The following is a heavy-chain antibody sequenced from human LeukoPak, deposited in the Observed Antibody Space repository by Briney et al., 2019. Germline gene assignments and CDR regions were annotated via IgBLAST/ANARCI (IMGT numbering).Heavy chain of an antibody. Sequence: GGSLRLSCAASGFTFSSDSMNWVRQAPGKGLEWVSYISSSSSTIYYADSVKGRFTISRDNAKNSLYLQMNSLRAEDTAVYYCARKVQLWLDYYGMDVWGQGTTVTVSS. V-gene: IGHV3-48*01. J-gene: IGHJ6*02. CDR1: GFTFSSDS. CDR3: ARKVQLWLDYYGMDV. D-gene: IGHD5-18*01. CDR2: ISSSSSTI.